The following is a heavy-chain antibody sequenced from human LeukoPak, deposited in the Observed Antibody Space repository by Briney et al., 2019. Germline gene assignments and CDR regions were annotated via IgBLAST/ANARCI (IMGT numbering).Heavy chain of an antibody. CDR2: INPSGGST. J-gene: IGHJ6*03. V-gene: IGHV1-46*01. CDR1: GYTFTSYY. D-gene: IGHD3-3*01. Sequence: ASVKVSCKASGYTFTSYYMHWVRQAPGQGLEWLGIINPSGGSTSYAQKFQGRVTMTRDTSTSTVYMELSSLRSEDTAVYYCARDGANDFWSGYSNYYYYYMDVWGKGTTVTVSS. CDR3: ARDGANDFWSGYSNYYYYYMDV.